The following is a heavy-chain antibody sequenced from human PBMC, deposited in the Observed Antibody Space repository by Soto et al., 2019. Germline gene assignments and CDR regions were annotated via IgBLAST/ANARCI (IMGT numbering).Heavy chain of an antibody. D-gene: IGHD4-17*01. J-gene: IGHJ6*02. CDR3: VRPLPSVRNYGMDV. CDR2: IYNDGTT. Sequence: EVRLEESGGGLIQPGGSLRLSCTAYGLGVRNNYMSWVRQAPGMGLEWVSVIYNDGTTYYADSVKGRFTLSRDTSKNTLSLQMDSLRAEDTAVYYCVRPLPSVRNYGMDVGGQGTTVTVSS. V-gene: IGHV3-53*01. CDR1: GLGVRNNY.